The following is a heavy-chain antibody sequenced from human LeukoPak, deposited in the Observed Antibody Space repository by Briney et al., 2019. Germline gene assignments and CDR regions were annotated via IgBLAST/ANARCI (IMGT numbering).Heavy chain of an antibody. CDR1: GYTFTSYD. V-gene: IGHV1-8*01. CDR3: ARAPSGISDFDY. CDR2: MNPNSGNT. D-gene: IGHD1-14*01. Sequence: ASVKVSCKASGYTFTSYDFNWVRQATGQGLEWMGWMNPNSGNTGYAQKFQGRVTMTRNTSISTAYMELSSLRSEDTAVYYCARAPSGISDFDYWGQGTLVTVSS. J-gene: IGHJ4*02.